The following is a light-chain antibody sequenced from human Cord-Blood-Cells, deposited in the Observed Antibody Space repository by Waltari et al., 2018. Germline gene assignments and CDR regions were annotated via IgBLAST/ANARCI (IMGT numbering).Light chain of an antibody. CDR2: RNN. J-gene: IGLJ3*02. Sequence: QSVLTQPPSASGTPGQRVTISCSASSSTIGRNYVYWYQQLPGTAPKLLIYRNNQRPSGVPDRFSGSKSGTSASLAISGLRSEDEADYYCAAWDDSLSGVFGGGTKLTVL. V-gene: IGLV1-47*01. CDR3: AAWDDSLSGV. CDR1: SSTIGRNY.